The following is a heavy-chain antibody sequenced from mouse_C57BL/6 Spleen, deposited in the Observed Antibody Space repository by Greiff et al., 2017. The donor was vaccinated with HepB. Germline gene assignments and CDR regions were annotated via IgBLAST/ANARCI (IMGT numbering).Heavy chain of an antibody. D-gene: IGHD2-1*01. CDR1: GFTFSDYG. Sequence: EVKLVESGGGLVKPGGSLKLSCAASGFTFSDYGMHWVRQAPEKGLEWVAYISSGSSTIYYADTVKGRFTISRDNAKNTLFLQMTSLRSEDTAMYDCARVYYGNYEGFAYWGQGTLVTVSA. V-gene: IGHV5-17*01. J-gene: IGHJ3*01. CDR3: ARVYYGNYEGFAY. CDR2: ISSGSSTI.